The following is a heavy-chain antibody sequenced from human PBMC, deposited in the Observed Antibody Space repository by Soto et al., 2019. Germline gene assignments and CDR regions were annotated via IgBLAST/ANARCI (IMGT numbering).Heavy chain of an antibody. D-gene: IGHD7-27*01. Sequence: ESGGGLVQPGGSLRLSCATSGFILSDCAMNWVRQAPGKGLEWVSYISSSSSVIDYADSVKGRCTVSRDNARNSLYLQMNRLRDEDTAVYYCARDLSWGSNWYYYMDVWGKGPPVTVSS. CDR1: GFILSDCA. J-gene: IGHJ6*03. CDR2: ISSSSSVI. CDR3: ARDLSWGSNWYYYMDV. V-gene: IGHV3-48*02.